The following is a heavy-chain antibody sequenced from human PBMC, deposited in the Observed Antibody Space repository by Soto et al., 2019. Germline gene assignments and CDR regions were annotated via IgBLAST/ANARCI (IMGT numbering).Heavy chain of an antibody. CDR3: ARHVNPWAQGAFDI. J-gene: IGHJ3*02. Sequence: SETLSLTCTVSGGSISGYYWSWIRQPPGKGLEWIGYIYYSGTTSYNPSLNSRVTMSVDTSKNQFSLKVSSVTAADTAVYYCARHVNPWAQGAFDIWGQGTMVTVSS. D-gene: IGHD7-27*01. V-gene: IGHV4-59*08. CDR1: GGSISGYY. CDR2: IYYSGTT.